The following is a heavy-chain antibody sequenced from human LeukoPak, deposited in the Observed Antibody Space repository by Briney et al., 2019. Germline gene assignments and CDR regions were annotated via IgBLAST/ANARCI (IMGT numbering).Heavy chain of an antibody. CDR2: ISTYSGDT. CDR3: ERDSRGWYDNFHAFDM. Sequence: ASVKVSCTSAGSTLSNYGISWVRHAPGQGLEWMGWISTYSGDTHYPQKFQGRVTMTTDTSTSTVYMELTSLRFDDTAVYYCERDSRGWYDNFHAFDMWGQGTMVTVSS. D-gene: IGHD6-19*01. CDR1: GSTLSNYG. V-gene: IGHV1-18*01. J-gene: IGHJ3*02.